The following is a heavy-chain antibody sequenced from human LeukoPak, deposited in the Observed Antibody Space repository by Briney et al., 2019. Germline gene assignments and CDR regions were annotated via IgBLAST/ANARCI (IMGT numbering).Heavy chain of an antibody. D-gene: IGHD3-22*01. CDR3: AKAKDYYDSSGPDG. CDR1: GFTFSSYG. CDR2: ISGSGGST. J-gene: IGHJ1*01. Sequence: PGGSLRLSCAASGFTFSSYGMSWVRQAPGKGLEWVSAISGSGGSTYYADSVRARFIISRDKSKNTLYLQMNSLRADDTAVYYCAKAKDYYDSSGPDGWGQGTLVTVSS. V-gene: IGHV3-23*01.